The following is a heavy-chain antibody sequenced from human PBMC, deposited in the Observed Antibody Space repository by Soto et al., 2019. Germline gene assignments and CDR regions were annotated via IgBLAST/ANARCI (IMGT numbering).Heavy chain of an antibody. D-gene: IGHD3-16*01. V-gene: IGHV1-8*01. CDR3: ARGNPFNYAGLDV. J-gene: IGHJ6*02. CDR2: MNAKSGDT. Sequence: SVKVSCKASGYTFSDFDINWLRQAAGQGPEWMGWMNAKSGDTFSAQRLQGKFNMTWDTSLSTAYMEVGSLTSDDAAIYYCARGNPFNYAGLDVWGQGTTVTVSS. CDR1: GYTFSDFD.